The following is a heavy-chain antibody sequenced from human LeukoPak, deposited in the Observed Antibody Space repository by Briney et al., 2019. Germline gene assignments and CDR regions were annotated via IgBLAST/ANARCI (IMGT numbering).Heavy chain of an antibody. CDR2: ISSSSSTI. Sequence: GGSLRLSCAASGFTFSSYSMNWVRQAPGKGLEWVSYISSSSSTIYYADSVKGRFTISGDNAKDSLYLQMNSLRDEDTAVYYCAREVRSLWFGELSLFDYWGQGTLVTVSS. J-gene: IGHJ4*02. D-gene: IGHD3-10*01. V-gene: IGHV3-48*02. CDR3: AREVRSLWFGELSLFDY. CDR1: GFTFSSYS.